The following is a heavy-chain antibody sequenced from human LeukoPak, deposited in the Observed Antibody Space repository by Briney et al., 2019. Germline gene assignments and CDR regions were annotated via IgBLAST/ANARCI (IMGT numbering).Heavy chain of an antibody. V-gene: IGHV4-59*07. J-gene: IGHJ6*04. D-gene: IGHD3-3*01. CDR3: ARLENRDYYYYGMDV. Sequence: SDTLSLTCNVSGGSISSYYWSWIRQPPGKGLEWIGYIYYSGSTNYNPSLKSRVTISVDTSKNQFSLKLSSVTAADTAVYYCARLENRDYYYYGMDVWGKGTTVTVSS. CDR2: IYYSGST. CDR1: GGSISSYY.